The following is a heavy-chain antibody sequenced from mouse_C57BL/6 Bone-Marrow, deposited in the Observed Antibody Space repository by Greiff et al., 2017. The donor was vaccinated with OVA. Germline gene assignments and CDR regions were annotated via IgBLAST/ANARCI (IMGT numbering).Heavy chain of an antibody. CDR3: AVYYDYDWFAY. J-gene: IGHJ3*01. CDR1: GYTFTSYW. D-gene: IGHD2-4*01. Sequence: VQLKQPGAELVMPGASVKLSCKASGYTFTSYWMHWVKQRPGQGLEWIGEIDPSDSYTNYNQKFKGKSTLTVDKSSSTAYMQLSSLTSEDSAVYYCAVYYDYDWFAYWGQGTLVTVSA. CDR2: IDPSDSYT. V-gene: IGHV1-69*01.